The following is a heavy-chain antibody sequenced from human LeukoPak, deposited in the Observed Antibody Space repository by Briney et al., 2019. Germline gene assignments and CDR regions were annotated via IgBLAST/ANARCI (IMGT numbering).Heavy chain of an antibody. CDR1: GFTFSSYA. D-gene: IGHD3-22*01. Sequence: GGSLRLSCAASGFTFSSYATHWVRQAPGKGLEYVSAISSNGGSTYYANSVKGRFTISRDNSKNTLYLQMGSLRAEDMAVYYCARDLYDSSGYYHDYWGQGTLVTVSS. CDR3: ARDLYDSSGYYHDY. J-gene: IGHJ4*02. CDR2: ISSNGGST. V-gene: IGHV3-64*01.